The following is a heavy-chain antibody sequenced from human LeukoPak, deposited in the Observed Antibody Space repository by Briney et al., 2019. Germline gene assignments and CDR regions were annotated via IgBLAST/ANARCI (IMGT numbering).Heavy chain of an antibody. CDR1: GYTFTRYG. CDR2: ISAYNGDT. Sequence: ASVKVSCKASGYTFTRYGISWVRQAPGQGLEWMGWISAYNGDTNYAQNLQGRVTMTTDTSTSIAYMELRSLRSDDTAVYYCARDQGDGFIDYWGQGTLVTVSS. J-gene: IGHJ4*02. CDR3: ARDQGDGFIDY. D-gene: IGHD5-24*01. V-gene: IGHV1-18*01.